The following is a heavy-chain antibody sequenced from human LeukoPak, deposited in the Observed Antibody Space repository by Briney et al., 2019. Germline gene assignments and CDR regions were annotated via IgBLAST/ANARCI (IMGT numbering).Heavy chain of an antibody. CDR3: ARMEVGICSSTSCYRWLHQSGGY. Sequence: ASVKVSCKASGYTFTGYYMHWVRQAPGQGLEWMGWINPNSGGTNYAQKFQGRVTMTRDTSISTAYMELSRLRSDDTAVYYCARMEVGICSSTSCYRWLHQSGGYWGQGTLVTVSS. D-gene: IGHD2-2*01. CDR1: GYTFTGYY. CDR2: INPNSGGT. J-gene: IGHJ4*02. V-gene: IGHV1-2*02.